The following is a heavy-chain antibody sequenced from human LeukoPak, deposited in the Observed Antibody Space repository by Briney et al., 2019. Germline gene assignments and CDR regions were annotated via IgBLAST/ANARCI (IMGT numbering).Heavy chain of an antibody. CDR1: GLTVGDYG. J-gene: IGHJ4*02. CDR2: INWSGEST. Sequence: PGGSLRLSCAASGLTVGDYGMSWVRQAPGKGLEWVSGINWSGESTGYADSVRGRFTISRDNAENALYLQMNSLRAEDTALYYCARDLSSSWCSLGYWGRGTLVTVSS. D-gene: IGHD6-13*01. CDR3: ARDLSSSWCSLGY. V-gene: IGHV3-20*04.